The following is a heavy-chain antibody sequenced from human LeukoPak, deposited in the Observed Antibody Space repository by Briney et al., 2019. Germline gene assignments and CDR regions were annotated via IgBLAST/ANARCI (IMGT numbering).Heavy chain of an antibody. J-gene: IGHJ4*02. CDR2: ISTSGGST. V-gene: IGHV3-23*01. CDR1: GFTFSSYA. Sequence: GGSLRLSCAASGFTFSSYAMSWVRQAPGKGLEWVSGISTSGGSTSYADSVKGRFTISRDNPRNTLYMQMNSLRVEDTAVYYCAIMHRYYDGSGYWVQWGQGSLVTVSS. D-gene: IGHD3-22*01. CDR3: AIMHRYYDGSGYWVQ.